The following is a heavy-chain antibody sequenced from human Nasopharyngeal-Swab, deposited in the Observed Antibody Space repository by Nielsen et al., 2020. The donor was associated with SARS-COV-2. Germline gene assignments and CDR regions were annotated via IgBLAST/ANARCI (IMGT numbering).Heavy chain of an antibody. Sequence: SETLSLTCTVSGVSISSYYWSWIRQPPGKGLEWIGYIHYSGSTNYNPSLKSRVTVSVGTSKNQFSLKLNSVSAADTAVYYCVSERFVDWLPFDTWGQGTLVTVSS. CDR2: IHYSGST. V-gene: IGHV4-59*12. J-gene: IGHJ4*02. CDR1: GVSISSYY. CDR3: VSERFVDWLPFDT. D-gene: IGHD3/OR15-3a*01.